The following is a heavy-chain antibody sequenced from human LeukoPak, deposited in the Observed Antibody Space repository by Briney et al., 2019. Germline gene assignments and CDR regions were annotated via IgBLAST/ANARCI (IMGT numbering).Heavy chain of an antibody. CDR3: ARGGVPAAIRAPKRGMGAFDI. J-gene: IGHJ3*02. V-gene: IGHV1-69*13. Sequence: GASVKVSCKASGGTFSSYAISWVRQAPGQGLEWMGGIIPIFGTANYAQKFQGRVTITADESTSTAYMELSSLRSEDTAVYYCARGGVPAAIRAPKRGMGAFDIWGQGTMVTVSS. CDR1: GGTFSSYA. CDR2: IIPIFGTA. D-gene: IGHD2-2*02.